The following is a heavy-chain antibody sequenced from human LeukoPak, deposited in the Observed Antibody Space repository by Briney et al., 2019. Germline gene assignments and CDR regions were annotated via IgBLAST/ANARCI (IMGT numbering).Heavy chain of an antibody. J-gene: IGHJ4*02. CDR3: ASTYYDFWSGYYTGSLFDY. CDR1: GGSISSYY. V-gene: IGHV4-4*07. D-gene: IGHD3-3*01. CDR2: IYTSGST. Sequence: SETLSLTCTVSGGSISSYYWSWIQQPAGKGLEWIGRIYTSGSTNYNPSLKSRVTMSVDTSKNQFSLKLSSVTAADTAVYYCASTYYDFWSGYYTGSLFDYWGQGTLVTVSS.